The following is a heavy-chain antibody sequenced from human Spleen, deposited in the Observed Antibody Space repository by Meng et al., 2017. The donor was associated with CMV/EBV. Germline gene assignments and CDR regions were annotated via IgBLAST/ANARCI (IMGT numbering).Heavy chain of an antibody. CDR3: ARTWIQIFTPDFDS. Sequence: SVKVSCKASGGTFSSYAISWVRQAPGQGLEWMGGIIPNFGIANYAQKFQGRVTITTDETTSTAYMELSSLRSEDTAVYYCARTWIQIFTPDFDSWGQGTLVSVSS. D-gene: IGHD5-18*01. CDR2: IIPNFGIA. CDR1: GGTFSSYA. J-gene: IGHJ4*02. V-gene: IGHV1-69*05.